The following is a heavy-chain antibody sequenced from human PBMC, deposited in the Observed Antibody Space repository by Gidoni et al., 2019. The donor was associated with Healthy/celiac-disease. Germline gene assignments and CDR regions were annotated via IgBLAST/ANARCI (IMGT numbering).Heavy chain of an antibody. CDR2: INHSGST. CDR3: ARGVGRYCSSTSCYSYYYYYMDV. J-gene: IGHJ6*03. CDR1: GGSFSGYY. V-gene: IGHV4-34*01. D-gene: IGHD2-2*01. Sequence: QVPLQQWGAGLLKPSETLSLTCAVYGGSFSGYYWSWIRQPPGKGLEWIGEINHSGSTNYNPSRKSRVTISVDTSKNQFSLKLSSVTAADTAVYYCARGVGRYCSSTSCYSYYYYYMDVWGKGTTVTVSS.